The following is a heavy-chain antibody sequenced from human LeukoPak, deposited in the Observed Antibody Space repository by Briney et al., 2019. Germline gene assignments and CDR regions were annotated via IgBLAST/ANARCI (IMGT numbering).Heavy chain of an antibody. J-gene: IGHJ4*02. CDR2: IYYSGTT. CDR3: AGGVYIAAAQYGY. Sequence: PSETLSLTCTVSGGSISSSSYYWSWIRQPPGKGLEWIGYIYYSGTTNYNPSLKSRVTISVDTSKNQFSLKLSSVTAADTAVYYCAGGVYIAAAQYGYWGQGTLVTVSS. CDR1: GGSISSSSYY. V-gene: IGHV4-61*01. D-gene: IGHD6-13*01.